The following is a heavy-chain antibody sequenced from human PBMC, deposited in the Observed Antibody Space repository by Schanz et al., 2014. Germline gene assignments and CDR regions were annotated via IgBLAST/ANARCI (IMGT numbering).Heavy chain of an antibody. D-gene: IGHD3-10*01. Sequence: VQLEQSGAEVKKPGSSVKVSCKASGYTFTSYGISWVRQAPGQGLEWMGWINGYNGHTLYAQKFQGRVTMTTDTSTSTSYMELASLRFDDTAVYICASFVPRGYYFDYWGQGTLVTVSS. CDR2: INGYNGHT. CDR3: ASFVPRGYYFDY. J-gene: IGHJ4*02. CDR1: GYTFTSYG. V-gene: IGHV1-18*01.